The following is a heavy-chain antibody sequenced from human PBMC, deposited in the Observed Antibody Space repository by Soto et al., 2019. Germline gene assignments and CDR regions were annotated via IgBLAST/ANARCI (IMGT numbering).Heavy chain of an antibody. CDR3: AREWGLLPYYVMNV. CDR1: GDSVTSGSYY. V-gene: IGHV4-61*03. D-gene: IGHD7-27*01. J-gene: IGHJ6*02. CDR2: ISYTGRT. Sequence: KTSETLSLTCIVSGDSVTSGSYYWTWLRQPPGKGLEWIGYISYTGRTKYNPSLQSRVTISVDTSKNDFSLNLSSVTAADTAVYFCAREWGLLPYYVMNVWGHGTADTVSS.